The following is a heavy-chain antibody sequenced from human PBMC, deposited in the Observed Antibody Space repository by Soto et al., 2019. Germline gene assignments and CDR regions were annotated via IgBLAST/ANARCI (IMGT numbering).Heavy chain of an antibody. V-gene: IGHV3-30*18. CDR1: GFNFSHYA. CDR2: MSYDGSNE. D-gene: IGHD1-26*01. J-gene: IGHJ4*02. CDR3: AKDGSHNFDY. Sequence: QVQLVESGGGVVQPGRSLRLSCAASGFNFSHYAMRWVRQAPGKGLEWVALMSYDGSNEYYADSVKGRFTISRDNSKNTLYLQMNILRAEDTAVYYCAKDGSHNFDYWGQGTLVTVSS.